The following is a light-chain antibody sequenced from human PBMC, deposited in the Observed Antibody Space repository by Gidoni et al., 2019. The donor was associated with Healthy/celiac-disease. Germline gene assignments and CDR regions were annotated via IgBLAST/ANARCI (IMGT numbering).Light chain of an antibody. CDR2: GKN. Sequence: SSELTQDPAVSVALGQTVRITCQGDSLRSYYASWYQQKPGQAPVLVIYGKNNRPSGIPDRFSGSSSGNTASLTITGAQAEEEADYYCNSRDSSGNQHVVFGGGTKLTVL. CDR1: SLRSYY. V-gene: IGLV3-19*01. CDR3: NSRDSSGNQHVV. J-gene: IGLJ2*01.